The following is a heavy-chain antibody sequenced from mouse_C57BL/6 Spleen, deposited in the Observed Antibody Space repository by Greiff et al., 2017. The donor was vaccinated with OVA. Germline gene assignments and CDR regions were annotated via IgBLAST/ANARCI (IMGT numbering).Heavy chain of an antibody. CDR2: IRNKANGYTT. J-gene: IGHJ4*01. D-gene: IGHD2-10*02. Sequence: EVKLMESGGGLVQPGGSLSLSCAASGFTFTDYYMSWVRQPPGKALEWLGFIRNKANGYTTEYSASVKGRFTISRDNSHSILYLQMNALRAEDSATYYCASQYGNYGAMDYWGQGTSVTVSS. V-gene: IGHV7-3*01. CDR1: GFTFTDYY. CDR3: ASQYGNYGAMDY.